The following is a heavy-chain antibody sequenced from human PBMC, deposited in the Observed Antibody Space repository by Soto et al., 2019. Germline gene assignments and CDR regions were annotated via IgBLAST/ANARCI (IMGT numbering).Heavy chain of an antibody. J-gene: IGHJ5*02. CDR3: ARSSAGVFGIVIEGSNWLAP. D-gene: IGHD3-16*02. V-gene: IGHV3-23*01. CDR2: ISGSGGST. CDR1: GFTFSSYA. Sequence: PGGSLRLSCAASGFTFSSYAMSWVRQAPGKGLEWVSAISGSGGSTYYADSVKGRFTISRDNSKNTLYLQMNSLRAEDTAVYYCARSSAGVFGIVIEGSNWLAPWGQGSLVTVSS.